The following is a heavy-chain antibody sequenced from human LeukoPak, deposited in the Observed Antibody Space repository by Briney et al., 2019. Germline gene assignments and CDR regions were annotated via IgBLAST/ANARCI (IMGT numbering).Heavy chain of an antibody. J-gene: IGHJ5*02. V-gene: IGHV3-7*01. CDR2: IKQDGGEK. Sequence: GGSLRLSCAASGFTFSSYWMSWVRQAPGKGLEWVANIKQDGGEKYYVDSVKGRFTISRDNAKNSLYLQMNSLRAEDTAVYYCASERNRFGELSKQNWFDPWGQGTLVTVSS. D-gene: IGHD3-10*01. CDR1: GFTFSSYW. CDR3: ASERNRFGELSKQNWFDP.